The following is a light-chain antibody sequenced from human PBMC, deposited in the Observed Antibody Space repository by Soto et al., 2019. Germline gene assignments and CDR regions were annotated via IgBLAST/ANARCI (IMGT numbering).Light chain of an antibody. CDR1: ETITGRS. V-gene: IGKV3-20*01. CDR3: QQFQNSRT. CDR2: SIS. Sequence: IVLTQSPGSLSLSPGERATLSCRTSETITGRSLAWYQQKPGQAPRVLITSISNRAAGIPVRFSGSGSGADFTLTITRLEPEDFAVYYCQQFQNSRTFGQGTRVEI. J-gene: IGKJ1*01.